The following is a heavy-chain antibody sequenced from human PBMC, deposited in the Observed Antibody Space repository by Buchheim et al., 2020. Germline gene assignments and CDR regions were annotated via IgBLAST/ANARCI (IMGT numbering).Heavy chain of an antibody. D-gene: IGHD6-19*01. CDR3: ARDALGSSSWYRYSSGWFDY. Sequence: QVQVVQSGAEVKKPGASVKVSYKASGYTFTNYYMHWVRQAPGQGLEWMGMINPSGGGTTYAQKFQGRVTMTRDTSTSTVYMELNSLRSDDTAVYYCARDALGSSSWYRYSSGWFDYWGQGTL. V-gene: IGHV1-46*01. CDR1: GYTFTNYY. CDR2: INPSGGGT. J-gene: IGHJ4*02.